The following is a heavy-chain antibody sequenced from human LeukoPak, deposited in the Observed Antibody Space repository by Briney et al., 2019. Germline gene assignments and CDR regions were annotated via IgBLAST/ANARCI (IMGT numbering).Heavy chain of an antibody. CDR2: INTDTGNP. D-gene: IGHD2-15*01. V-gene: IGHV7-4-1*02. CDR1: GYTFTSYA. CDR3: ARLPIYCSGGSCYAHQVMNDY. J-gene: IGHJ4*02. Sequence: ASVKVSCKASGYTFTSYAMNWVRQAPGQGLEWMGWINTDTGNPTYAQGFTGRFVFSLDTSVSTAYLQISSLKAEDTAVYYCARLPIYCSGGSCYAHQVMNDYWGQGTLVTVSS.